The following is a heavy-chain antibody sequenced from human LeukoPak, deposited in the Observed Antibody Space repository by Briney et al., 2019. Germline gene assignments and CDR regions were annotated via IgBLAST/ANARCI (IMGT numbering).Heavy chain of an antibody. CDR3: ARVGDIATAGTYYYAMDV. CDR1: GFTFSSYS. D-gene: IGHD6-13*01. Sequence: GGSLRLSCAASGFTFSSYSMNWVRQAPGKGLEWVSSISSSSSYIYYADSVKGRFTISRDNAKNPLYLQMNSLRVEDTAVYYCARVGDIATAGTYYYAMDVWGQGTTVTVSS. CDR2: ISSSSSYI. V-gene: IGHV3-21*01. J-gene: IGHJ6*02.